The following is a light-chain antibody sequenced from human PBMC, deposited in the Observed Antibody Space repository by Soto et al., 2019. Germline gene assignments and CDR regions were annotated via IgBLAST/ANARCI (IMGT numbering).Light chain of an antibody. V-gene: IGKV2-30*01. J-gene: IGKJ5*01. CDR3: MQGTHWPPIT. CDR2: KVS. Sequence: DAVLTQSPLSLPVTLGQPASISCRSSRSLVYSDGNTYLNWFHQRPGQSPRRLLYKVSNRDSGVPDRFSGSGSGTDFTLTITRVEAEDVGIYYCMQGTHWPPITFGQGTRLEIK. CDR1: RSLVYSDGNTY.